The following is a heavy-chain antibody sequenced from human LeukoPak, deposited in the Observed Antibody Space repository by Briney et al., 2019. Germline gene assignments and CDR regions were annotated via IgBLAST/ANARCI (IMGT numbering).Heavy chain of an antibody. V-gene: IGHV3-48*03. D-gene: IGHD3-22*01. J-gene: IGHJ4*02. CDR2: ISSSGSTI. CDR3: ARHVVGVGFDY. Sequence: GGSLRLSCAASGFTFSSYEMNWVRQAPGKGLEWVSYISSSGSTIYYADSVKGRFTISRDNAKNSLYLQMNSLRAEDTAVYYYARHVVGVGFDYWGQGTLVTVSS. CDR1: GFTFSSYE.